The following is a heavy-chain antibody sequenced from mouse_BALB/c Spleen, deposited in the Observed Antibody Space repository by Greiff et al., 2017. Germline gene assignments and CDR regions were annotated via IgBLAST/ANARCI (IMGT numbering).Heavy chain of an antibody. CDR1: GYSITSGYY. D-gene: IGHD2-10*02. J-gene: IGHJ2*01. CDR2: ISYDGSN. V-gene: IGHV3-6*02. CDR3: AVWSYFDY. Sequence: QLQQSGPGLVKPSQSLSLTCSVTGYSITSGYYWNWIRQFPGNKLEWMGYISYDGSNNYNPSLKNRISITRDTSKNQFFLKLNSVTTEDTATYYCAVWSYFDYWGQGTTLTVSS.